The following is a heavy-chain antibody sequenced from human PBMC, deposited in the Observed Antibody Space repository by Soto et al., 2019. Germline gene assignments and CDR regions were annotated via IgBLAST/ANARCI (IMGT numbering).Heavy chain of an antibody. V-gene: IGHV3-9*01. D-gene: IGHD5-12*01. CDR3: ANEMGCDSSPIGYLDY. CDR2: ISWNSGSI. Sequence: GGSLRLSCAASGFTFDDYAMHWVRQAPGKGLEWVSGISWNSGSIGYADSVKGRFTISRDNAKHSLYLQMNSLRSEDTALYYFANEMGCDSSPIGYLDYWGQGTLVTVSS. J-gene: IGHJ4*02. CDR1: GFTFDDYA.